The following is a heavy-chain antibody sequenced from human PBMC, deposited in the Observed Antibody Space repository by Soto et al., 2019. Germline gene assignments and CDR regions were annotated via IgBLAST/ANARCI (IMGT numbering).Heavy chain of an antibody. Sequence: QLQLQESGSGLVKPSQTLSLTCAVSGGSISSGGYSWTWIRQPPGKGLEWIGYIYHSGSAYYNPSLTRGVTISVDRSKNQFSLKLSSVTAADTAEYYCARAHYGDYGYGMDVWGQGTTVTVSS. CDR1: GGSISSGGYS. V-gene: IGHV4-30-2*01. J-gene: IGHJ6*02. D-gene: IGHD4-17*01. CDR3: ARAHYGDYGYGMDV. CDR2: IYHSGSA.